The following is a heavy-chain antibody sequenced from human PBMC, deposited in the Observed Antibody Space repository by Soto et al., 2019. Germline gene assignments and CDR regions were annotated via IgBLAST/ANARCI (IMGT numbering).Heavy chain of an antibody. Sequence: QVQLVESGGGVVQPGRSLRLSCAASGFTFRTYAMHWVRQAPGKALEWVAVMSFDGSNKYYADSVKGRFTISRDNSNNTLYLQVNTLRAEDTAVYYCARTTMVRGDSTFYYYYPMDVWGQGTTVTVSA. CDR1: GFTFRTYA. V-gene: IGHV3-30*04. CDR3: ARTTMVRGDSTFYYYYPMDV. D-gene: IGHD3-10*01. CDR2: MSFDGSNK. J-gene: IGHJ6*01.